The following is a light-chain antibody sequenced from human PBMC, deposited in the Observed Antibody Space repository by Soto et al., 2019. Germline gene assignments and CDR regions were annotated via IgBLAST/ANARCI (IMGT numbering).Light chain of an antibody. Sequence: EIVLTQSPGTLSLSPGERATLSCRASQSVSSSYLAWYQQKPGQAPRLLIYGASSRATGIPNRFSGSGSGTDFTLTISRLEPEDFAVYYCHQYGSSLPSTFGQGTKVEIK. J-gene: IGKJ1*01. CDR3: HQYGSSLPST. V-gene: IGKV3-20*01. CDR1: QSVSSSY. CDR2: GAS.